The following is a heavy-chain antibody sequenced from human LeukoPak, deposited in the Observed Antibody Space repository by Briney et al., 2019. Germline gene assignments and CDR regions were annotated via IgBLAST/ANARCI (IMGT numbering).Heavy chain of an antibody. CDR1: GYTLIGYY. D-gene: IGHD4-23*01. CDR2: INPNGGGT. Sequence: ASVKVSCKDSGYTLIGYYMHWVRQAPEQGLEWMGRINPNGGGTNYAQKFQGRVTMTRDTSISTAYMELSRLRSDDTAVYYCARDRAEYGCNPLGYWGQGTLVTVSS. J-gene: IGHJ4*02. CDR3: ARDRAEYGCNPLGY. V-gene: IGHV1-2*06.